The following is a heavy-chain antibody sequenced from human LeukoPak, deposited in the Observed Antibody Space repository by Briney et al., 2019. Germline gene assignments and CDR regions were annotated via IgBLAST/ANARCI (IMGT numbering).Heavy chain of an antibody. CDR1: GFTVSSNY. V-gene: IGHV3-53*01. Sequence: PGGSLRLSCAASGFTVSSNYMSWVRQAPGKGLEWVSVIYSGGSTYYADSVKGRFTISRDNSKNTLYLQMNSLRAEDTAMYYCASPSSGWYRDGFDIWGQGTLVTVSS. CDR2: IYSGGST. CDR3: ASPSSGWYRDGFDI. D-gene: IGHD6-19*01. J-gene: IGHJ3*02.